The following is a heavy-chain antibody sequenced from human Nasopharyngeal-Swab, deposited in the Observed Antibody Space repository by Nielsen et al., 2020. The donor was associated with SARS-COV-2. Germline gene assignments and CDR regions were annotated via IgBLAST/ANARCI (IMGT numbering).Heavy chain of an antibody. J-gene: IGHJ3*02. Sequence: GESLKISCAASGFTFSSYSMNWVRQAPGKGLEWVSYISSSSSTIYYADSVKDRFTISRDNAKNSLYLQMNSLRDEDTAVYYCARDGYSSSWYAFDIWGKGTMVTVSS. CDR1: GFTFSSYS. D-gene: IGHD6-13*01. CDR2: ISSSSSTI. V-gene: IGHV3-48*02. CDR3: ARDGYSSSWYAFDI.